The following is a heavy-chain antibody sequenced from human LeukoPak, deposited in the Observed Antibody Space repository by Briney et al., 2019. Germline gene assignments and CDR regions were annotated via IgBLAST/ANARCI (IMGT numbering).Heavy chain of an antibody. CDR3: AKDTKWDGDYGRCRD. CDR1: GFTFGTFW. V-gene: IGHV3-7*01. Sequence: GGSLRLSCEASGFTFGTFWMSWVRRAPGKGLEWVANIKQGGSEKNYVDSVKGRFTIARDDAKNSLYLQMNRLRAEDTAVYYCAKDTKWDGDYGRCRDWGQGTLVTVSS. CDR2: IKQGGSEK. J-gene: IGHJ4*02. D-gene: IGHD4-17*01.